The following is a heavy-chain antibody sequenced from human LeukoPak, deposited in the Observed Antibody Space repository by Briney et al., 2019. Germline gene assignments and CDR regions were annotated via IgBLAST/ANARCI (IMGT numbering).Heavy chain of an antibody. Sequence: PGGSLRLSCAASGFTFSKAWMNWVRQAPGKGQEWVGRIKSKTDGGTTDYAAPVKGRFTISRDDSKTTLYLQMNSLKTEDTAVYYCTTRYCSGGRCDYWGQGTLVTVSS. D-gene: IGHD2-15*01. V-gene: IGHV3-15*01. CDR1: GFTFSKAW. J-gene: IGHJ4*02. CDR2: IKSKTDGGTT. CDR3: TTRYCSGGRCDY.